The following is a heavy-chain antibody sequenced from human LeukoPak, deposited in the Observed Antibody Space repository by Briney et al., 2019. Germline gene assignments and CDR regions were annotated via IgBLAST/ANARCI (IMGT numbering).Heavy chain of an antibody. V-gene: IGHV3-30*18. J-gene: IGHJ6*02. CDR3: VKDLGSAITSALALDV. CDR1: GFTFSNYG. Sequence: GRSLRLSCAASGFTFSNYGLHWVRQAPGKGLEWVALISTDGSNKNYGDSVKGRFTISRDNRKNLLHLQMNSLRPDDSAVYYCVKDLGSAITSALALDVWGQGTTVTVSS. CDR2: ISTDGSNK. D-gene: IGHD2-15*01.